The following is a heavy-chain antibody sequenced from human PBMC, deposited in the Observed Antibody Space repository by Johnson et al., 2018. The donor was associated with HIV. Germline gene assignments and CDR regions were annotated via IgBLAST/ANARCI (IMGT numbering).Heavy chain of an antibody. CDR1: GLTFSSYD. Sequence: VQLVESGGGLVQPGGSLRLSCAASGLTFSSYDMHWVRKATGKGLEWVSAIGTAGDTYYPGSVKGRFTISRDNSKNTLHLQMNSLRAEDTAVYYCARVGGSYGDAFDIWGQGTMVTVSS. J-gene: IGHJ3*02. CDR3: ARVGGSYGDAFDI. CDR2: IGTAGDT. V-gene: IGHV3-13*01. D-gene: IGHD1-26*01.